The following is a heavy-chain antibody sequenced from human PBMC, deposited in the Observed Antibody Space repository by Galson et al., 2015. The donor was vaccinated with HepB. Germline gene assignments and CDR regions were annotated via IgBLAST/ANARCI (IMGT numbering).Heavy chain of an antibody. J-gene: IGHJ4*02. Sequence: SLRLSCAASGLTFSNYALTWVRQAPGQGLEWVSTITDGGRSSYYADSVKGRLTISRDNSRNTVYLQMNNLRAEDTAVYFCALEGDYDGLRDYWGQGTLVTVSS. V-gene: IGHV3-23*01. CDR2: ITDGGRSS. CDR1: GLTFSNYA. CDR3: ALEGDYDGLRDY. D-gene: IGHD4-23*01.